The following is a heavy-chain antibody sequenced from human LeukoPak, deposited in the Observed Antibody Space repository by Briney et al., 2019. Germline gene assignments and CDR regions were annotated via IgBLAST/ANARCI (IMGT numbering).Heavy chain of an antibody. CDR1: GGSISSGNSC. D-gene: IGHD6-13*01. Sequence: SETLSLTCTVSGGSISSGNSCWSWIRQPAGKGLEWVGRIHTSGSINYNPSLKSRVTISVNTSKNQFSLKLNSVTAADTAVYYCARVGAAAGTSLSYWGQGTLVTVSS. J-gene: IGHJ4*02. CDR2: IHTSGSI. CDR3: ARVGAAAGTSLSY. V-gene: IGHV4-61*02.